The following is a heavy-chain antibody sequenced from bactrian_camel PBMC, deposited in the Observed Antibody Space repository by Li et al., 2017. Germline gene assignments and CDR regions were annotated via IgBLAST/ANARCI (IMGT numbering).Heavy chain of an antibody. CDR2: IDSDGTI. J-gene: IGHJ4*01. Sequence: HVQLVESGGGSVQAGGSLRLSCVRSGTISNNYCVGWFRKAPGKAREAVASIDSDGTISYAASVKGRFTISQDTASNTLYLQMNSLKPEDTAKYYCAADFLQYCSTGRLNYWGQGTQVTVS. D-gene: IGHD6*01. CDR3: AADFLQYCSTGRLNY. CDR1: GTISNNYC. V-gene: IGHV3S53*01.